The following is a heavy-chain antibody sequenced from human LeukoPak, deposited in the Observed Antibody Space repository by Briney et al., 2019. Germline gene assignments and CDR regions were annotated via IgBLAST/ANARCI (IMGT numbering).Heavy chain of an antibody. CDR3: AKVPEAGTGYGMDV. V-gene: IGHV3-23*05. Sequence: GGSLRLSCVDPGGDRNIEKMNWVRHSPQKGLEWLSMMISGGSVDYADSVKSRFSISKDTSRNTIYLQMNSLRVEDTAIYYCAKVPEAGTGYGMDVWGQGTTVTVS. J-gene: IGHJ6*02. CDR2: MISGGSV. D-gene: IGHD2-2*01. CDR1: GGDRNIEK.